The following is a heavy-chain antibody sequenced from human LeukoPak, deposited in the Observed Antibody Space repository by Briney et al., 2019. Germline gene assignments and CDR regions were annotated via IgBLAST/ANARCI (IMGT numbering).Heavy chain of an antibody. CDR3: ARGGISGDHSSGGGLGY. CDR1: GGSISSGGYY. Sequence: PSQTLSLTCTVSGGSISSGGYYWSWIRQHPGKGLEWIGYIYYSGSTYYNPSLKSRVTISVDTSKNQFSLRLSSVTAADTAVYWGARGGISGDHSSGGGLGYWGQGTLVTVSS. D-gene: IGHD6-19*01. J-gene: IGHJ4*02. V-gene: IGHV4-31*03. CDR2: IYYSGST.